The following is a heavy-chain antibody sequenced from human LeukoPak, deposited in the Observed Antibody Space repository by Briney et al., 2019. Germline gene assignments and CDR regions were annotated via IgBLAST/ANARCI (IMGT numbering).Heavy chain of an antibody. D-gene: IGHD4-23*01. CDR2: IIPIFGTA. CDR3: ARDHGGNTDDFDY. CDR1: GGTFSSYA. Sequence: SVKVSCKASGGTFSSYAISWVRQAPGQGLEWKGGIIPIFGTANYAQKFQGRVKITADESTSTAYMELSSLRSEDTAVYYCARDHGGNTDDFDYWGQGTLVTVSS. V-gene: IGHV1-69*13. J-gene: IGHJ4*02.